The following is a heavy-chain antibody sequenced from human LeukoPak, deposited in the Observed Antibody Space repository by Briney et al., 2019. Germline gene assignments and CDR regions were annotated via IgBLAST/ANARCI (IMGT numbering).Heavy chain of an antibody. Sequence: ASVKVSCKASGYTFTGYYMHWVRQAPGQGLEWMGWINPNSGGTNYAQKFQGRVTMTRDTSISTAYMELNRLRSDDTAVYYCARGGHRRYYYTSGSAFDPWGQGTLVTVSS. CDR1: GYTFTGYY. V-gene: IGHV1-2*02. CDR3: ARGGHRRYYYTSGSAFDP. CDR2: INPNSGGT. D-gene: IGHD3-10*01. J-gene: IGHJ5*02.